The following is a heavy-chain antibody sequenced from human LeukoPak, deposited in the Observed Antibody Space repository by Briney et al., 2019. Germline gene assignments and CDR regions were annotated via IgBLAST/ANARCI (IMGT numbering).Heavy chain of an antibody. Sequence: SVKVSCKASGGSFSSYAINWVRQAPGQGLEWMGGIIPIFGTANYAQKFQGRVTITTDESTSTAYMELSSLRSEDTAVYYCAKVSSLYYYYYMDVWGKGTTVTVSS. CDR2: IIPIFGTA. CDR1: GGSFSSYA. J-gene: IGHJ6*03. V-gene: IGHV1-69*05. CDR3: AKVSSLYYYYYMDV.